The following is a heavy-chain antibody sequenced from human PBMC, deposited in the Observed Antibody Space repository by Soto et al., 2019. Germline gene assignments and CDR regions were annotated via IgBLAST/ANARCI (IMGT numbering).Heavy chain of an antibody. V-gene: IGHV3-74*01. CDR3: ARGGVAGGGTMDYYYYGMDV. D-gene: IGHD1-1*01. J-gene: IGHJ6*02. CDR1: GFTFSSYW. CDR2: INSDGSST. Sequence: PGGSLRLSCAASGFTFSSYWMHWVRQAPGKGLVWVSRINSDGSSTSYADSVKGRFTISRGNAKNTLYLQMNSLRAEDTAVYYCARGGVAGGGTMDYYYYGMDVWGQGTTVTVSS.